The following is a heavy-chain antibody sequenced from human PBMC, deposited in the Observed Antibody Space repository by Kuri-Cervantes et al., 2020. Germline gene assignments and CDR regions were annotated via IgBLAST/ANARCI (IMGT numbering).Heavy chain of an antibody. CDR2: MNPNSGNT. J-gene: IGHJ4*02. CDR1: GGTFSSYA. Sequence: ASVKVSCKASGGTFSSYAISWVRQAPGQGLEWMGWMNPNSGNTGYAQKFQGRVTMTRNTSISTAYMELSSLRSEDTAVYYCARRGYDYVWGSYRYATPYYFDYWGQGTLVTVSS. V-gene: IGHV1-8*02. CDR3: ARRGYDYVWGSYRYATPYYFDY. D-gene: IGHD3-16*02.